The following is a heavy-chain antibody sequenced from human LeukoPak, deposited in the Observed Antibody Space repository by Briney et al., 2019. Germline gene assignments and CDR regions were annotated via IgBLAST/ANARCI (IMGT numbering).Heavy chain of an antibody. Sequence: ASVKVSCKASGYTFTGYYMHWVRQAPGQGLEWMGWISAYNGNTNYAQKLQGRVTMTTDTSTSTAYMELRSLRSDDTAVYYCARGNGALRYFDWLSGSHLPSDYWGQGTLVTVSS. CDR3: ARGNGALRYFDWLSGSHLPSDY. D-gene: IGHD3-9*01. CDR2: ISAYNGNT. J-gene: IGHJ4*02. CDR1: GYTFTGYY. V-gene: IGHV1-18*04.